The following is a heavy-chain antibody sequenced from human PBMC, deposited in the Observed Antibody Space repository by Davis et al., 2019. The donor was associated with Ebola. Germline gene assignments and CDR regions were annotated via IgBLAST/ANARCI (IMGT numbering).Heavy chain of an antibody. J-gene: IGHJ4*02. CDR3: ARALRGVLY. CDR2: ISSSSSYT. Sequence: GESLKISCAASGFTFSDYYMSWIRQAPGKGLEWVSYISSSSSYTNYADSVKGRFTISRDNAKNTLYLQMNSLRAEDTAVYYCARALRGVLYWGQGTLVTVSS. CDR1: GFTFSDYY. V-gene: IGHV3-11*06. D-gene: IGHD3-10*01.